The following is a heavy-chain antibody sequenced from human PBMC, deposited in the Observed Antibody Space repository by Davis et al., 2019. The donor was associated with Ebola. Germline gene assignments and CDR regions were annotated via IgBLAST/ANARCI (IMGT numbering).Heavy chain of an antibody. CDR1: GYSFTSYW. D-gene: IGHD6-13*01. CDR3: ARHLRVRIAAAGTGPPVYYYYMDV. CDR2: IYPGDSDT. V-gene: IGHV5-51*01. Sequence: GESLKISCTGSGYSFTSYWIGWVRQMPGKGLEWMGIIYPGDSDTRYSPSFQGQITISADKSISTAYLQWSSLKASDTAMYYCARHLRVRIAAAGTGPPVYYYYMDVWGKGTTVTVSS. J-gene: IGHJ6*03.